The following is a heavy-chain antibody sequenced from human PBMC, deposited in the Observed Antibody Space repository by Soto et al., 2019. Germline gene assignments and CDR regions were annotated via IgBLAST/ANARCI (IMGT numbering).Heavy chain of an antibody. CDR3: TTLSYLYYDGMDV. V-gene: IGHV3-15*01. Sequence: GGSLRLSCEASGFTFSNAWMNWVRQGPGKGLEWLGRIKSKVDGGTADYVAATKGRFSTSRDDLKNMLYLQMNSLKPDDTAVYYCTTLSYLYYDGMDVWGQGTTVTVSS. J-gene: IGHJ6*02. CDR1: GFTFSNAW. D-gene: IGHD2-2*01. CDR2: IKSKVDGGTA.